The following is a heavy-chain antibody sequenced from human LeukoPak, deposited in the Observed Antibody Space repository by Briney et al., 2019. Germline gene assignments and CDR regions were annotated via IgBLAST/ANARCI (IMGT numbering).Heavy chain of an antibody. D-gene: IGHD3-22*01. CDR1: GGSRSTTY. Sequence: SETLSLTCTVSGGSRSTTYWSWLRQPPGMGLEWVGYISNGGSTNYNPSLRSRVTISIDTSKNQFSLNLNSVTAADTAIYYCATVSTRGTPGYHYFFDSWGQGTLVTVFS. V-gene: IGHV4-59*01. CDR3: ATVSTRGTPGYHYFFDS. J-gene: IGHJ4*02. CDR2: ISNGGST.